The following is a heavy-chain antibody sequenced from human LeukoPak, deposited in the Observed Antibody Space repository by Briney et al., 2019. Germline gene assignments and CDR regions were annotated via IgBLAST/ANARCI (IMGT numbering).Heavy chain of an antibody. J-gene: IGHJ4*02. Sequence: GGSLRLSCAASGFTFDDYAMHWVRQAPGKGLEWVSGISWNSGSIGYADSVKGRFTISRDNAKNSLYLQMNSLRAEDTALYYCATNDGYSYGLGGYFDYWGQGTLVTVSS. D-gene: IGHD5-18*01. CDR1: GFTFDDYA. CDR3: ATNDGYSYGLGGYFDY. CDR2: ISWNSGSI. V-gene: IGHV3-9*01.